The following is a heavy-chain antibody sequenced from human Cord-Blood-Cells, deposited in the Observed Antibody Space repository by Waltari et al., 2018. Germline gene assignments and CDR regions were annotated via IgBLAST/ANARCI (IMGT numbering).Heavy chain of an antibody. CDR2: FDPEDGET. J-gene: IGHJ4*02. Sequence: QVQLVQSGAEVKKPGASVKVSCKVSGYTLTELSLHWVRPAPGKGLEWMGGFDPEDGETIYAQKFQGRVTMTEDTSTDTAYMELSSLRSEDTAVYYCATDLSGLDDILTGYYDYWGQGTLVTVSS. D-gene: IGHD3-9*01. CDR3: ATDLSGLDDILTGYYDY. V-gene: IGHV1-24*01. CDR1: GYTLTELS.